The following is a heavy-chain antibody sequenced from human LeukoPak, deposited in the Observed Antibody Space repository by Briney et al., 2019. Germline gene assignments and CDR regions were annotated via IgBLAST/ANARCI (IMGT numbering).Heavy chain of an antibody. CDR3: AKGTVAYDY. CDR2: ISATDGST. J-gene: IGHJ4*02. Sequence: RPGGSLRLSCESSGFTFSNSAMSWVRQAPGKGLEWVSAISATDGSTNYADSVKGRFTISRDNSKNTLYLQMNSLRAEDTAVYYCAKGTVAYDYWGQGTLVTVSS. CDR1: GFTFSNSA. D-gene: IGHD2-21*01. V-gene: IGHV3-23*01.